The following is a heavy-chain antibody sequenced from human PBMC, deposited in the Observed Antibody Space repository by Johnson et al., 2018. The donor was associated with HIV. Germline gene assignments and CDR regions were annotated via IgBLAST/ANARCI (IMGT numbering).Heavy chain of an antibody. Sequence: VQLVESGGGLVKPGGSLRLSCVASGFTFSDYYMTWVRQAPGKGLEWVSRINWNGAITAYADSVKGRFTISRDNAKNSLYLQMNSLRAEDTALYYCARDQYSTSDDDALDIWGQGTMVTVSS. CDR3: ARDQYSTSDDDALDI. CDR1: GFTFSDYY. V-gene: IGHV3-20*04. CDR2: INWNGAIT. D-gene: IGHD6-6*01. J-gene: IGHJ3*02.